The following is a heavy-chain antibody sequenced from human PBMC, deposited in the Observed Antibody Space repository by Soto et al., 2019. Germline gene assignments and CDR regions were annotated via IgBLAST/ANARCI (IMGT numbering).Heavy chain of an antibody. V-gene: IGHV4-34*01. D-gene: IGHD3-10*01. CDR1: GGSFSGYY. CDR2: INHSGST. CDR3: ARGGSGRGVYYYYYMDV. Sequence: SETLSLTCAVYGGSFSGYYWSWIRQPPGKGLEWIGEINHSGSTNYNPSLKSRVTISVDTSKNQFSLKLSSVTAADTAVYYCARGGSGRGVYYYYYMDVWGKGTTVTVSS. J-gene: IGHJ6*03.